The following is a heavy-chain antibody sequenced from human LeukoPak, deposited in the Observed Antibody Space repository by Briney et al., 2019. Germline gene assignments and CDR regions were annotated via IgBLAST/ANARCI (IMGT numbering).Heavy chain of an antibody. CDR3: ATDNPGNWEQVSAWWFDP. CDR1: GYTFTNHY. CDR2: INPSGTRT. D-gene: IGHD1/OR15-1a*01. V-gene: IGHV1-46*01. J-gene: IGHJ5*02. Sequence: ASVKVSCKGSGYTFTNHYMHWVRQAPGQGLEWMGIINPSGTRTTYAQKFEGRVIISRDQSANSVYMELSNLGSDDTAVYYCATDNPGNWEQVSAWWFDPWGQGTLVTVSS.